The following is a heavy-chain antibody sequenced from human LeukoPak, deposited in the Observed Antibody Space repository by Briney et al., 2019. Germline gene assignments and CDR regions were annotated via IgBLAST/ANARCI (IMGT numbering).Heavy chain of an antibody. D-gene: IGHD3-22*01. Sequence: ASVKVSCKASGYTFTGYYMYWVRQAPGQGLEWMGWINPNSGGTNYAQKFQGRVTMTRDTSISTAYMELSRLRSDDTAVYYCARGDNAPANYYYDSSGYYRLDYWGQGTLVTVSS. CDR2: INPNSGGT. CDR3: ARGDNAPANYYYDSSGYYRLDY. V-gene: IGHV1-2*02. CDR1: GYTFTGYY. J-gene: IGHJ4*02.